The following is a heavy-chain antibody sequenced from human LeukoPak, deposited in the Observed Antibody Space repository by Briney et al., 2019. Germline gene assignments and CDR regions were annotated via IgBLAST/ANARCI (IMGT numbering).Heavy chain of an antibody. V-gene: IGHV4-4*02. J-gene: IGHJ4*02. D-gene: IGHD5-12*01. CDR1: GGSISSSNR. Sequence: SSETLSLTCAVSGGSISSSNRWSWVRQPPGKGLEWIGEIYHSGSTNYNPSLKSRVAIAVDKSKNQFSLKLSSVTAADTAMYYCARYRGASGYHFDYWGQGTLVTVSS. CDR3: ARYRGASGYHFDY. CDR2: IYHSGST.